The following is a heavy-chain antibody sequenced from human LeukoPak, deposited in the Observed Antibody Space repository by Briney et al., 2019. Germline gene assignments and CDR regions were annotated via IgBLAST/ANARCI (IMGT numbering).Heavy chain of an antibody. V-gene: IGHV1-8*01. CDR2: MNPNSGNT. Sequence: ASVKVSFKASGYTFTSYDINWVRQATGQALGWMGWMNPNSGNTGYAQKFQGRVTMTRNTSISTAYMELSSLRSEDTAVYYCARVRVDWVGELLHNWFDPWGQGTLVTVSS. D-gene: IGHD3-10*01. CDR1: GYTFTSYD. J-gene: IGHJ5*02. CDR3: ARVRVDWVGELLHNWFDP.